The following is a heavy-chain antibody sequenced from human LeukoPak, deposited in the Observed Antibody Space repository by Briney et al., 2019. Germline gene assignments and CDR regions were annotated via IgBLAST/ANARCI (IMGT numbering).Heavy chain of an antibody. CDR3: ARIWGVVVPAAMDY. V-gene: IGHV3-11*04. CDR1: GFTFSDYY. J-gene: IGHJ4*02. CDR2: ISSSGSTI. D-gene: IGHD2-2*01. Sequence: GGSLRLSCAASGFTFSDYYMSWIRQAPGKGLEWVSYISSSGSTIYYADSVKGRFTISRENAKNSLYLQMNSLRAEDTAVYYCARIWGVVVPAAMDYWGQGTLVTVSS.